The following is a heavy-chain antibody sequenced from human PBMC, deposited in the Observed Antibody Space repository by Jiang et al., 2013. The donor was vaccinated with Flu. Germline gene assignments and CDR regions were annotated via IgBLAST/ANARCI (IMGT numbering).Heavy chain of an antibody. CDR1: GPSFSSYY. J-gene: IGHJ4*02. CDR3: ASGRDSWGLIPKYYFDF. Sequence: PGLVKPSETLSLTCSVSGPSFSSYYWSWIRQPPGKGLEWIGYIYYTGSTDYNPSLKSRVTISVDTSKNQFSLRLSSVTSADTALYYCASGRDSWGLIPKYYFDFWGQGKLVTVSS. D-gene: IGHD3-16*01. CDR2: IYYTGST. V-gene: IGHV4-59*01.